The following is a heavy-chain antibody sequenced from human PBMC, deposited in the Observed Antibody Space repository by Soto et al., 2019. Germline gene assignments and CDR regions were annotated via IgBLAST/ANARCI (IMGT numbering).Heavy chain of an antibody. V-gene: IGHV4-59*08. CDR3: ARRYGYSFDY. CDR1: GGSISSYY. Sequence: ASETLSLTCTVSGGSISSYYWSWIRHPPGKGLEWIGYIYYSGSTNYNPSLKSRVTISVDTSKNQLSLKLSSVTAADTAVYYCARRYGYSFDYWGQGTLVTVSS. J-gene: IGHJ4*02. CDR2: IYYSGST. D-gene: IGHD5-18*01.